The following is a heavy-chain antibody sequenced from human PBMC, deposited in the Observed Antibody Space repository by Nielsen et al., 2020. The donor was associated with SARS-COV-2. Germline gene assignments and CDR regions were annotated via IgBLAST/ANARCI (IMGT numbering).Heavy chain of an antibody. Sequence: GESLKISCAASGFTFSLYAMNWVRQAPGKRPEWVSAVSANGGTTYYADSVKGRFTISKDNANNKLFLQMDSLRAEDTAVYFCAKDEENSGWFNGAMDVWGQGTTVTVSS. CDR2: VSANGGTT. D-gene: IGHD6-19*01. J-gene: IGHJ6*02. V-gene: IGHV3-23*01. CDR3: AKDEENSGWFNGAMDV. CDR1: GFTFSLYA.